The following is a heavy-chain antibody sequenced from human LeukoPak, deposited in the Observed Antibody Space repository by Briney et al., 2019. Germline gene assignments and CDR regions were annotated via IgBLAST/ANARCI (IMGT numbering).Heavy chain of an antibody. CDR2: ISDSGGST. D-gene: IGHD3-22*01. CDR1: GFAFSSYA. CDR3: AKDRNYYDRLLY. Sequence: PGGSLRLSCAASGFAFSSYAMNWVRQAPGKGLEWVSGISDSGGSTYYTDSVKGRFTISRDNSKNTLYLQMNSLRAEDTAVYYCAKDRNYYDRLLYWGQGTLVTVSS. V-gene: IGHV3-23*01. J-gene: IGHJ4*02.